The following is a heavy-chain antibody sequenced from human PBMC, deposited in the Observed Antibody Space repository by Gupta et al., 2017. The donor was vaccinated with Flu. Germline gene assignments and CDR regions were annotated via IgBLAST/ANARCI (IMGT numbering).Heavy chain of an antibody. Sequence: PGKGLEWVAVICYDDKYQYYADSFKGRFTISRDNSKDTVYLQMNSLRAEDTGLYYCAKSVYCAGGNCYSPAGHWGQGTQVTVSS. D-gene: IGHD2-8*02. CDR2: ICYDDKYQ. V-gene: IGHV3-33*06. CDR3: AKSVYCAGGNCYSPAGH. J-gene: IGHJ4*02.